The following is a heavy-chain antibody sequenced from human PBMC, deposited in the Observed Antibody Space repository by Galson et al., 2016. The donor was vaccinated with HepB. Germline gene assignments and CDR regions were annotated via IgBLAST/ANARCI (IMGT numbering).Heavy chain of an antibody. V-gene: IGHV6-1*01. D-gene: IGHD1-1*01. CDR2: TYFRSKWYN. CDR1: GDSVSSNRNA. J-gene: IGHJ4*02. Sequence: CAISGDSVSSNRNAWHWIRQSPSRGLEWLGRTYFRSKWYNEYAVSVKSRITITPDTSKNQFSLHLDSVTPEDTAVYYCARDMDPHWHHFVYWGQGTLVTVSS. CDR3: ARDMDPHWHHFVY.